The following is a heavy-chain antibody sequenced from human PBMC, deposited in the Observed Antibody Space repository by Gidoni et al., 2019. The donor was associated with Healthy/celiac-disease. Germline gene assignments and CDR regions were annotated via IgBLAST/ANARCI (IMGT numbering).Heavy chain of an antibody. CDR2: ISGSGGST. Sequence: EVQLLESGGGLVQPGGSLRLSCAASGFTFSSYAMRWVRPAPGKGLEWVSAISGSGGSTYYADSVKGRFTISRDNSKNTLYLQMNSLRAEDTAVYYCAKGTYYYGSGSYYKANYYYYMDVWGKGTTVTVSS. V-gene: IGHV3-23*01. CDR3: AKGTYYYGSGSYYKANYYYYMDV. CDR1: GFTFSSYA. D-gene: IGHD3-10*01. J-gene: IGHJ6*03.